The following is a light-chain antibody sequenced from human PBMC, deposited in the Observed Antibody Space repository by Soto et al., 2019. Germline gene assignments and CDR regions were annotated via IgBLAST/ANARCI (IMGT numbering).Light chain of an antibody. CDR3: CSYAGGATWV. CDR2: EAN. J-gene: IGLJ3*02. Sequence: QSALNQPASVSGSPGQSITITCTGTHSDVGSYTIVSWYQQHPGKVPKLMIHEANKRPSGVSNRFSGSKSGNTASLTISGLQAEDEADYYCCSYAGGATWVFGGGTKLTVL. V-gene: IGLV2-23*01. CDR1: HSDVGSYTI.